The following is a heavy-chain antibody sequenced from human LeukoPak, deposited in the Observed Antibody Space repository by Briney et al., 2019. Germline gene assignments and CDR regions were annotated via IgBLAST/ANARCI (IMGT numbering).Heavy chain of an antibody. Sequence: GRSPRLSCAASGFTFSSYAMHLVRQAPGKGLQWLAVISYDGSNKYYADSVKGRFTISRDNSKNTLYLQINSLRAEDTAVYYCTKEPIPVAGGYYFDYWGQGTLVTVSS. J-gene: IGHJ4*02. CDR3: TKEPIPVAGGYYFDY. V-gene: IGHV3-30*04. CDR1: GFTFSSYA. CDR2: ISYDGSNK. D-gene: IGHD6-19*01.